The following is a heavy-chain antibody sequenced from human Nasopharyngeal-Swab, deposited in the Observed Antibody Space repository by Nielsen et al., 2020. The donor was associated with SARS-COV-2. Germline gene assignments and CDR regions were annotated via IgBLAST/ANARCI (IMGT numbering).Heavy chain of an antibody. D-gene: IGHD3-22*01. CDR1: GFTFSSYW. CDR3: ARDPGFGYYYDSSGYYDY. J-gene: IGHJ4*02. V-gene: IGHV3-7*01. Sequence: GRSLRLSCAASGFTFSSYWMSWVRQAPGKGLEWVANIKQDGSEKYYVDSVKGRFTISRDNAKNSLYLQMNSLRAEDTAVYYCARDPGFGYYYDSSGYYDYWGQGTLVTVSS. CDR2: IKQDGSEK.